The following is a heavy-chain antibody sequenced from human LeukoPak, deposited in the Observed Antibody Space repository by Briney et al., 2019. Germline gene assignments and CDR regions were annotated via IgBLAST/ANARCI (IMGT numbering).Heavy chain of an antibody. CDR2: IYYSGST. CDR3: ARLDIVVVPAAMPCWFDP. D-gene: IGHD2-2*01. J-gene: IGHJ5*02. CDR1: GGSISSRSYY. Sequence: SETLSLTCTVSGGSISSRSYYWGWIRQPPGKGLEWIGSIYYSGSTYYNPSLKSRVTISVDTSKNQFSLKLSSVTAADTAVYYCARLDIVVVPAAMPCWFDPWGQGTLVTVSS. V-gene: IGHV4-39*01.